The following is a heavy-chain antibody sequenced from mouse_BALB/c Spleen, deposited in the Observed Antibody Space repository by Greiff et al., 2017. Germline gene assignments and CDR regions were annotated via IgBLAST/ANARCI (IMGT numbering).Heavy chain of an antibody. J-gene: IGHJ4*01. CDR1: GYTFSSYW. Sequence: VQLQQSGAELMKPGASVKISCKATGYTFSSYWIEWVKQRPGHGLEWIGEILPGSGSTNYNEKFKGKATFTADTSSNTAYMQLSSLTSEDSAVYYCARQLGLRGYAMDYWGQGTSVTVSS. V-gene: IGHV1-9*01. CDR3: ARQLGLRGYAMDY. D-gene: IGHD3-1*01. CDR2: ILPGSGST.